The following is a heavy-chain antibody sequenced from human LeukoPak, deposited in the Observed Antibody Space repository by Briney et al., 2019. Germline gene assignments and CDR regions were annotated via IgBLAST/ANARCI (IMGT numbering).Heavy chain of an antibody. CDR3: ARTTYDYVWGSYREDY. CDR2: IDGDDDK. CDR1: GFSLSTSGMC. Sequence: ESGPTLVKPTQTLTLTCTFSGFSLSTSGMCVSWIRQPPGKALEWLARIDGDDDKYYSTSLKTRLTISKDTSKNQVVLTMTNMDPVDTATYYCARTTYDYVWGSYREDYWGQGTLVTVSS. V-gene: IGHV2-70*11. J-gene: IGHJ4*02. D-gene: IGHD3-16*02.